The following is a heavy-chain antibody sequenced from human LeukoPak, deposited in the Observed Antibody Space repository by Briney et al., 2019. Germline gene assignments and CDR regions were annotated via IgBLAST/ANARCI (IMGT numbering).Heavy chain of an antibody. V-gene: IGHV3-48*02. CDR1: GFTFSSYG. D-gene: IGHD1-26*01. CDR2: SSSTGNTI. Sequence: PMGSLRLSWAASGFTFSSYGMNWVRQAPVKGLNWVSYSSSTGNTIFYADSVKGRFTISRDNAKNSLYLQMNNLIDEDTAVYYCARDWYSNTWHPDCWGQGTLVTVSS. J-gene: IGHJ4*02. CDR3: ARDWYSNTWHPDC.